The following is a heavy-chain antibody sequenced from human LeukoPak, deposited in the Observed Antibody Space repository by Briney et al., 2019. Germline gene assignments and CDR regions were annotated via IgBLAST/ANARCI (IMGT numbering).Heavy chain of an antibody. CDR2: ISSSSSYI. Sequence: PGGSLRLSCAASGFTFSSYSMNWVRQAPGKGLEWVSSISSSSSYIYYADSVKGRFTISRDNAKNSLYLQMNSLRAEDTAVYYCARDRSTVGATFAYFDYWGQGTLVTVSS. V-gene: IGHV3-21*01. CDR3: ARDRSTVGATFAYFDY. J-gene: IGHJ4*02. CDR1: GFTFSSYS. D-gene: IGHD1-26*01.